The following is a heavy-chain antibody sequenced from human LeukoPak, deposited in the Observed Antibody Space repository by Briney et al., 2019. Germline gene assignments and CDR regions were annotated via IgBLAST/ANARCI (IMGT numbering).Heavy chain of an antibody. CDR2: MSTSGNS. J-gene: IGHJ5*02. Sequence: SGTLSLTCTVSGGSISGYYWCWIRQPAGKGLEWIGRMSTSGNSNYIPSLVSRVTMSVDTSKNQFSLNLSSVTAADTAVYYCARESGSMRWFDPWGQGTLVTVSS. CDR3: ARESGSMRWFDP. V-gene: IGHV4-4*07. CDR1: GGSISGYY. D-gene: IGHD6-25*01.